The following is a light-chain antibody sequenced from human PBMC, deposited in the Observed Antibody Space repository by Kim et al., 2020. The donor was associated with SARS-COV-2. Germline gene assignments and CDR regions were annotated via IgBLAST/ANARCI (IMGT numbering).Light chain of an antibody. CDR2: KVS. J-gene: IGKJ3*01. V-gene: IGKV2-30*02. CDR3: IHVTHWPFT. CDR1: QGLVHSDGNTY. Sequence: DVVMTQSPLSLPVTLGQPASISCRASQGLVHSDGNTYLNWFQQKQGQSPRRLIYKVSNRDSGVPDRFSGSGSGTDFTLKISRVEAEYVSFYYCIHVTHWPFTFGPGTKVDIK.